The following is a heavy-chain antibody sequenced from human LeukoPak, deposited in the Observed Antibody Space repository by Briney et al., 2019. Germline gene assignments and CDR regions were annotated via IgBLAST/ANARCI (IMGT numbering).Heavy chain of an antibody. Sequence: SETLSLTCTVSGGSISSSSYYWGWIRQPPGRGLEWIGSIYYSGSTYYNPSLKSRVTISVDTSKNQFSLKLSSVTAADTAVYYCAREQIPYYYGSGSLEKEVQIPFDYWGQGTLVTVSS. CDR1: GGSISSSSYY. CDR2: IYYSGST. CDR3: AREQIPYYYGSGSLEKEVQIPFDY. J-gene: IGHJ4*02. D-gene: IGHD3-10*01. V-gene: IGHV4-39*02.